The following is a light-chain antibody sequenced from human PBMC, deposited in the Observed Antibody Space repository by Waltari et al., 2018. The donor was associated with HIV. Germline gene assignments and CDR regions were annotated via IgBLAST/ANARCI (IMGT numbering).Light chain of an antibody. CDR1: QSISSW. V-gene: IGKV1-5*03. J-gene: IGKJ1*01. Sequence: DTQMTQSPSTLSASVGDRVTITCRASQSISSWLAWYQQKPGKAPKLLIYKASSLESGVPSRFSGSGSGTEFTLTISSVQPDDFATYYCQQYNTNPGTFGQGTKVEIK. CDR2: KAS. CDR3: QQYNTNPGT.